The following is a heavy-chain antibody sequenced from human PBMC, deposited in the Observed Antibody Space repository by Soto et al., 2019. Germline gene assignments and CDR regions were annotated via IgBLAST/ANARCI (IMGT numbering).Heavy chain of an antibody. CDR2: IKSDGSTT. CDR3: ARSAWFDP. CDR1: GFTFSSYW. Sequence: GGSLRRSCAASGFTFSSYWMHWVRQAPGKGLLWVSRIKSDGSTTSYADSVKGRFTISRDNAKNTLYLQMNSLRVEDTAVYYSARSAWFDPWGRGTPVTVSS. J-gene: IGHJ5*02. V-gene: IGHV3-74*01.